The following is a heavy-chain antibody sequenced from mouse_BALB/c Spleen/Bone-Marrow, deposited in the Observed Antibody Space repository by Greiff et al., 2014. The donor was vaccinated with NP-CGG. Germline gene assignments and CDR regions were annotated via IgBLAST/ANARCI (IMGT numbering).Heavy chain of an antibody. J-gene: IGHJ2*01. CDR1: GYTFTSYV. D-gene: IGHD2-4*01. CDR3: AGDYDANFYY. V-gene: IGHV1-14*01. CDR2: INPYNDGT. Sequence: LVESGPELVKPGASVKMSCKASGYTFTSYVMHWVKQKPGQGLEWIGYINPYNDGTKYNEKFKGKATLTSDKSSSTAYMELSSLTSEDSAVYYCAGDYDANFYYWGQGTTLTVSS.